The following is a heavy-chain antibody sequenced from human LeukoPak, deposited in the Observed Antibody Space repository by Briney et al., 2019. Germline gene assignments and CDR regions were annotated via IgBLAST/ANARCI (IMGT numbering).Heavy chain of an antibody. CDR1: GYSISSGYY. CDR3: ARGWFGETFFDY. Sequence: SETLSLTCTVSGYSISSGYYWGWIRQPPGKGLEWIGSIYHSGSTYYNPSLKSRVTISVDTSKNQFSLKLSSVTAADTAVYYCARGWFGETFFDYWGQGTLVTVSS. D-gene: IGHD3-10*01. V-gene: IGHV4-38-2*02. J-gene: IGHJ4*02. CDR2: IYHSGST.